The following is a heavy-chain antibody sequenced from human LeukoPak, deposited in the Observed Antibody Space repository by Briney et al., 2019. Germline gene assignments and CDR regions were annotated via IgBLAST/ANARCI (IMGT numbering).Heavy chain of an antibody. CDR2: IYCNDDK. CDR3: AHTNPAAADLWSGYGVRSSWFDP. D-gene: IGHD3-3*01. J-gene: IGHJ5*02. CDR1: GFSLSTSGVS. V-gene: IGHV2-5*01. Sequence: SGPTLVNPTQTLTLTCTFSGFSLSTSGVSVGWIRQPPGKALEWLALIYCNDDKRYSPSLKSRLTITKDTSKNQVVLTMTNMDPVDTATYYCAHTNPAAADLWSGYGVRSSWFDPWGQGTLVTVSS.